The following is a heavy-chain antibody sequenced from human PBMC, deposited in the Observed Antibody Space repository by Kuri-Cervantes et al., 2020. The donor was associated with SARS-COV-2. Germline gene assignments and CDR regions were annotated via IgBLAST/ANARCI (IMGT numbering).Heavy chain of an antibody. J-gene: IGHJ4*02. CDR2: IYYSGST. Sequence: GSLRLSCTVSGGSISSSSYYWGWIRQPPGKGLGWIGSIYYSGSTYYNPSLKSRVTISVDTSKNQFSLKLSSVTAAVTALYYCAGSITISERNFDYWGQGTLVTVSS. V-gene: IGHV4-39*07. D-gene: IGHD3-3*01. CDR1: GGSISSSSYY. CDR3: AGSITISERNFDY.